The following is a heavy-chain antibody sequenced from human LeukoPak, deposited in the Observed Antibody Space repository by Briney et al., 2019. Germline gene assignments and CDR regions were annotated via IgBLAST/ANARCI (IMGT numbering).Heavy chain of an antibody. CDR1: GGSISYSSYY. CDR2: IYYSGST. CDR3: ASLFPKRVIAVAGTFYY. J-gene: IGHJ4*02. D-gene: IGHD6-19*01. Sequence: MSSETLSLTCTVSGGSISYSSYYWGWIRQPPGKGLEWIGSIYYSGSTYYNPSLKSRVTISVDTSKNQFSLKLSSVTAADTAVYYCASLFPKRVIAVAGTFYYWGQGTLVTVSS. V-gene: IGHV4-39*07.